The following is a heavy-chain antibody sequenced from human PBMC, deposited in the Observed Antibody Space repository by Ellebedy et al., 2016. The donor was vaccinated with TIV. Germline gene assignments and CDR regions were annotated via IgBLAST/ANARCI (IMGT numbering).Heavy chain of an antibody. V-gene: IGHV3-30*04. Sequence: GESLKISXADSGITLSTYAMHWVRQAPGKGLEWVAVISPDGEKIYYADSVKGRFTVSRDISQNTLYLQMNSLRPEDSAVYFCARGDTVITYFDFWGPGTRIIVSS. D-gene: IGHD4-17*01. J-gene: IGHJ4*02. CDR2: ISPDGEKI. CDR3: ARGDTVITYFDF. CDR1: GITLSTYA.